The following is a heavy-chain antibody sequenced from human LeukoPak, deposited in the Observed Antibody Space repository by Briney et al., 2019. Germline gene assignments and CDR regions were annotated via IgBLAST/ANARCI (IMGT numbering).Heavy chain of an antibody. Sequence: NPSETLSLTCAVYGGSFSGYYWSWIRQPPGKGLEWIGEINHSGSTNYNPSLKSRVTISVDTSKNQFSLKLSSVTAADTAVYYCARHLEGQVVPAAITGGAFDIWGQGTMVTVSS. V-gene: IGHV4-34*01. CDR3: ARHLEGQVVPAAITGGAFDI. J-gene: IGHJ3*02. D-gene: IGHD2-2*02. CDR2: INHSGST. CDR1: GGSFSGYY.